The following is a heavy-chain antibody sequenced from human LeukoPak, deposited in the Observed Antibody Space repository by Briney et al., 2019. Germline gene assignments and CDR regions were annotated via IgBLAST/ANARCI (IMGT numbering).Heavy chain of an antibody. V-gene: IGHV4-4*08. CDR3: AGRGQRDFRD. CDR1: GDSISSDY. D-gene: IGHD5-24*01. CDR2: IYRIGNT. J-gene: IGHJ1*01. Sequence: KPSETLSLTCSVSGDSISSDYWSWIRQPPGKGLEWIGYIYRIGNTDYNPSLKSRVTISLDTSKNQLSLNLTSVTAADTADYYCAGRGQRDFRDWGQGTLVTVSS.